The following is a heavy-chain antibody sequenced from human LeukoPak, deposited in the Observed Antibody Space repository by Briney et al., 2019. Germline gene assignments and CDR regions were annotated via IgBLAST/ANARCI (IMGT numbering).Heavy chain of an antibody. CDR3: AELHVVVTAMGPPDAFDI. D-gene: IGHD2-21*02. V-gene: IGHV3-23*05. CDR2: ITNTGGVT. CDR1: GFTFSTYA. J-gene: IGHJ3*02. Sequence: GGSLRLSCAASGFTFSTYAMSWVRQAPGKGLEWVSGITNTGGVTLYADSVKGRLTASRDNSKNTLYLHMNSLRAEDTAVYYCAELHVVVTAMGPPDAFDIWGQGTMVTVSS.